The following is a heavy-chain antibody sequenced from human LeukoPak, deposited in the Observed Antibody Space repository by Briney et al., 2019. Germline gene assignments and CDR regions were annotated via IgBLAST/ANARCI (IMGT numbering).Heavy chain of an antibody. J-gene: IGHJ4*02. V-gene: IGHV3-23*01. Sequence: PGGSLRLSCAASGFTFSSYAMSWVRQAPGKGLEWVSAISGSGGSTYYADSVKGRFTISRDNSKNTLYLQMNSLRAEDTAVYYCAKVMIVVVTKGAVDYWGQGTLVTVSS. D-gene: IGHD3-22*01. CDR3: AKVMIVVVTKGAVDY. CDR1: GFTFSSYA. CDR2: ISGSGGST.